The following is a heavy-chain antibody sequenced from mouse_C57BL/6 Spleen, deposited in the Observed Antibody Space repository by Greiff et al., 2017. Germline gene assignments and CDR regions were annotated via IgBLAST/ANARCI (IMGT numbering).Heavy chain of an antibody. CDR3: ARHEHDGDMDY. Sequence: EVQLVESGGGLVKPGGSLKLSCAASGFTFSSYTMSWVRQTPEKRLEWVATISGGGGNTYYPDSVKGRFTISRDNAKNTLYLQMSSLRSEDTALYYCARHEHDGDMDYWGQGTSVTVSS. J-gene: IGHJ4*01. CDR2: ISGGGGNT. CDR1: GFTFSSYT. D-gene: IGHD2-12*01. V-gene: IGHV5-9*01.